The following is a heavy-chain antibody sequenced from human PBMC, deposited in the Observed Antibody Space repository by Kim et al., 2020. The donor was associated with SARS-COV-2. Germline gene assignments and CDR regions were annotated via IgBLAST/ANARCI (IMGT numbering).Heavy chain of an antibody. V-gene: IGHV4-39*01. J-gene: IGHJ4*02. CDR1: GDSVSSSSHY. CDR3: VSVGFCSRGSCAQPPIDY. D-gene: IGHD2-15*01. CDR2: VYYTASA. Sequence: SETLSLTCTVSGDSVSSSSHYWGWIRQPPGKGLEWIGNVYYTASAYYNPSLNGRVTIFGDTSRNQLTLHLSAVTAADAAVYFCVSVGFCSRGSCAQPPIDYWGQGTLVTVSS.